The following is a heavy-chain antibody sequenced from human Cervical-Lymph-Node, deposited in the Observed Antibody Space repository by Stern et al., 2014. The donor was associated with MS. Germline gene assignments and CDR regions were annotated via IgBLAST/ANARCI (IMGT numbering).Heavy chain of an antibody. CDR2: IYHSGAS. Sequence: QVQLQESGPGLVKPSGTLSLTCAVSGGSVSSTNWWSWVRPSPGKVLEWVGDIYHSGASNYRPSLRSRVSISLANSKNHLSLHLTSVTAADTAVYYCARERQQYCNSEGCSYWYFDLWGRGTLVTVSS. CDR1: GGSVSSTNW. V-gene: IGHV4-4*02. D-gene: IGHD2/OR15-2a*01. CDR3: ARERQQYCNSEGCSYWYFDL. J-gene: IGHJ2*01.